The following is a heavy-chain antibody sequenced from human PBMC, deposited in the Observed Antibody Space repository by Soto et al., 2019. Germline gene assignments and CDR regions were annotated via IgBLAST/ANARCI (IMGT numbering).Heavy chain of an antibody. CDR3: ATASSSGSSGELDY. D-gene: IGHD3-22*01. V-gene: IGHV4-59*01. Sequence: KPSETLSLTCSVSGGSISSYYWSWIRQPPGKGLERIGYVYYSGSPDYNPSLKSRVTISLDTSKKQFSLRLSSVTAADTAVYYCATASSSGSSGELDYWGQGTLVTVSS. CDR1: GGSISSYY. CDR2: VYYSGSP. J-gene: IGHJ4*02.